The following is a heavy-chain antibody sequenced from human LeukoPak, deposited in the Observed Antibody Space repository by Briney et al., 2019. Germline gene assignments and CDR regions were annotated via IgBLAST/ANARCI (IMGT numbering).Heavy chain of an antibody. Sequence: SETLSLTCTVSGGSITSYYWSWIRQPPGKGLEWIGYLFHSGTRRYNPSLKSRVTISADTTKNQVFLTLNSTTAADTAVYYCARRRGWKQQLVYFDYWGQGTLATVSS. CDR2: LFHSGTR. CDR3: ARRRGWKQQLVYFDY. D-gene: IGHD6-13*01. CDR1: GGSITSYY. J-gene: IGHJ4*02. V-gene: IGHV4-59*08.